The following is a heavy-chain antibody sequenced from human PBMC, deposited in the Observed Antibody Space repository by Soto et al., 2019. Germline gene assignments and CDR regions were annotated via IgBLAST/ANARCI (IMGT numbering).Heavy chain of an antibody. CDR3: ARRGMVRGVIGYYYYMDV. D-gene: IGHD3-10*01. Sequence: SETLSLTCTVSGGSISSYYWSWIRQPPGKGLEWIGYIYYSGSTNYNPSLKSRVTISVDTSKNQFSLKLSSVTAADTAVYYCARRGMVRGVIGYYYYMDVWGKGTTVTVSS. CDR2: IYYSGST. J-gene: IGHJ6*03. CDR1: GGSISSYY. V-gene: IGHV4-59*01.